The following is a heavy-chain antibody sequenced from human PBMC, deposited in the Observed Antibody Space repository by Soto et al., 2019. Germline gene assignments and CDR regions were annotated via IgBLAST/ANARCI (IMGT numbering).Heavy chain of an antibody. V-gene: IGHV4-30-4*01. J-gene: IGHJ4*02. D-gene: IGHD2-15*01. CDR1: GGSISSGDYY. CDR2: IYYSGST. CDR3: ARGDCSGGSCYFVY. Sequence: SETLSLTCTVSGGSISSGDYYWSWIRQPPGKGLEWIGYIYYSGSTYYNPSLKSRVTISVDTSKNQFSLKLSSVTAAATAVYYCARGDCSGGSCYFVYWGQGTLVTVSS.